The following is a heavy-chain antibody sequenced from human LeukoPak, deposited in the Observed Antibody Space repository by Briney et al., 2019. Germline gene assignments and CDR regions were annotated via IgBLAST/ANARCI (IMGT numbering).Heavy chain of an antibody. Sequence: GGSLRLSCAASGFTFSSYSMNWVRQAPGKGLEWVSSISSSSSYIYYADSVKGRFTISRDNAKNSLYLQMNSLSAEDTAVYYCARMGSSSWRFDYWGQGTLVTVSS. D-gene: IGHD6-13*01. CDR1: GFTFSSYS. CDR2: ISSSSSYI. V-gene: IGHV3-21*01. CDR3: ARMGSSSWRFDY. J-gene: IGHJ4*02.